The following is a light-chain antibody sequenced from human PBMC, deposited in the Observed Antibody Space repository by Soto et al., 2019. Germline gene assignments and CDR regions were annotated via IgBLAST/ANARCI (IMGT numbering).Light chain of an antibody. J-gene: IGKJ1*01. CDR3: KQFNHVPPWT. Sequence: EIVMTQSPATLSVSPGVRATLSCRASQSVNSNLAWYQQKPGPAPRLLIYGASTRATGLPARFSASGSVTEFTLTIRSMQSEDFAVYYCKQFNHVPPWTFGQGTKVEVK. CDR2: GAS. CDR1: QSVNSN. V-gene: IGKV3-15*01.